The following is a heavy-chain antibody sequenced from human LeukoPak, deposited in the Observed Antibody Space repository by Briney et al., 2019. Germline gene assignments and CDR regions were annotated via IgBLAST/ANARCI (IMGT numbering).Heavy chain of an antibody. CDR2: IYHSGST. D-gene: IGHD6-13*01. J-gene: IGHJ4*02. V-gene: IGHV4-30-2*01. Sequence: SETLSLTCTVSGGSISSGGYYWSWIRQPPGKGLEWIGYIYHSGSTYYNPSLKSRVTISVDRSKNQFSLKLSSVTAADTAVYYCARDNRIAAAGTPFDYWGQGTLVTVSS. CDR1: GGSISSGGYY. CDR3: ARDNRIAAAGTPFDY.